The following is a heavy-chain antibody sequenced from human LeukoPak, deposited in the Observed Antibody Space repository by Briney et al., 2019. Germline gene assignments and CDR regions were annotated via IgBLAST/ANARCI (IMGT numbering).Heavy chain of an antibody. CDR1: GFTFSSYG. Sequence: PGGSLRLSCAASGFTFSSYGMHWVRLAPAPGLEWVAFIRYDGSNKYYADSVKGRFTISRDNSKNTLYLQMNSLRAEDTAVYYCAKEIWRYYDSSGYSGDYWGQGTLVTVSS. V-gene: IGHV3-30*02. CDR2: IRYDGSNK. CDR3: AKEIWRYYDSSGYSGDY. D-gene: IGHD3-22*01. J-gene: IGHJ4*02.